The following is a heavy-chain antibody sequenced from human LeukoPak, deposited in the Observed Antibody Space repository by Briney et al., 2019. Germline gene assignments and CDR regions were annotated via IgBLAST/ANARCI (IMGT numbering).Heavy chain of an antibody. J-gene: IGHJ3*02. Sequence: PSETLSLTCAVYGGSFSGYYWSWIRQPPGKGLEWIGSIYYSGSTYYNPSLKSRVTISVDTSKNQFSLKLSSVTAADTAVYYCARHRYCSGGSCYSHAFDIWGQGTMVTVSS. CDR3: ARHRYCSGGSCYSHAFDI. V-gene: IGHV4-34*01. CDR1: GGSFSGYY. D-gene: IGHD2-15*01. CDR2: IYYSGST.